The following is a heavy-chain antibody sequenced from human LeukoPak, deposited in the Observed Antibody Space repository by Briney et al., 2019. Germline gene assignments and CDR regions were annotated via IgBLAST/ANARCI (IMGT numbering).Heavy chain of an antibody. Sequence: GRSLRLSCAASGFTFSSYAMHWVRQAPGKGLEWVAVISYDGSNKYYADSVKGRFTISRDNSKNTLYLQMNSLRAGDTAVYYCARDRGSYYDYWGQGTLVTVSS. CDR1: GFTFSSYA. CDR3: ARDRGSYYDY. D-gene: IGHD1-26*01. CDR2: ISYDGSNK. V-gene: IGHV3-30-3*01. J-gene: IGHJ4*02.